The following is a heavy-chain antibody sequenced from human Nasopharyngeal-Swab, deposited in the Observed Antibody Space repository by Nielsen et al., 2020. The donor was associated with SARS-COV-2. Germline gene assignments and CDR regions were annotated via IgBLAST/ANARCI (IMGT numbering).Heavy chain of an antibody. D-gene: IGHD3-3*01. J-gene: IGHJ4*02. CDR3: TRNDFWSGYYFDY. CDR2: IRSKAYGGTT. Sequence: GESLKISCTASGFTFGDYAMSWVRQAPGKGPEWVGSIRSKAYGGTTEYAASVKGRFTISRDDSKSIAYLQMNSLKTEDTAVYYCTRNDFWSGYYFDYWGQGTLVTVSS. V-gene: IGHV3-49*04. CDR1: GFTFGDYA.